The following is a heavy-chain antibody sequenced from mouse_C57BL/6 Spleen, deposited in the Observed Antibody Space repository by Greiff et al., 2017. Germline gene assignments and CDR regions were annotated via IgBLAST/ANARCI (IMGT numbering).Heavy chain of an antibody. CDR2: INPNNGGT. J-gene: IGHJ1*03. Sequence: EVQLQQSGPELVKPGASVKISCKASGYTFTDYYMNWVKQSHGKSLEWIGDINPNNGGTSYNQKFKGKATLTVDKSASTAYMELRSLTSEDSAVYYCARYYGRYFDVWGTVTTVTVSS. D-gene: IGHD1-1*01. CDR1: GYTFTDYY. CDR3: ARYYGRYFDV. V-gene: IGHV1-26*01.